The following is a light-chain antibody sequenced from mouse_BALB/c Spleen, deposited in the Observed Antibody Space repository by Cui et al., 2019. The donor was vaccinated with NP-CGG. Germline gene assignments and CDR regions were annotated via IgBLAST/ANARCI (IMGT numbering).Light chain of an antibody. J-gene: IGLJ1*01. CDR3: ALWYSNHWV. Sequence: QAVVTQQSGPTTSPGETVTLTCRSSTGAVTTSNYANWVQEKPNHLFTGLIGGTNNRAPGVPARFSGSLIGDKAALTIKGKQTEDEAIYFCALWYSNHWVFGGGTKLTVL. V-gene: IGLV1*01. CDR2: GTN. CDR1: TGAVTTSNY.